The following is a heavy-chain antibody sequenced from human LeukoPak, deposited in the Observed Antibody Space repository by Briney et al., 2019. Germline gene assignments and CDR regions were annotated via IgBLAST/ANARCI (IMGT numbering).Heavy chain of an antibody. V-gene: IGHV3-48*01. CDR2: ISSSRSTI. CDR3: AKDYSSTSCYN. D-gene: IGHD2-2*02. CDR1: GFTFSSYS. Sequence: PGGSLRLSCAASGFTFSSYSMNWVRQAPGKGLEWVSYISSSRSTIYYADSVKGRFTISRDNSKNTLYLQMNSLRAEDTAVYYCAKDYSSTSCYNWGQGTLVTVSS. J-gene: IGHJ4*02.